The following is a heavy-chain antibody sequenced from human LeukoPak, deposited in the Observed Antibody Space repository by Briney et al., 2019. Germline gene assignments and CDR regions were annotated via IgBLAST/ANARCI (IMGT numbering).Heavy chain of an antibody. CDR1: GGSISSGDYY. CDR3: PKAHQLTDQIDY. J-gene: IGHJ4*02. D-gene: IGHD2-2*01. CDR2: IYYSGST. V-gene: IGHV4-30-4*01. Sequence: SQTLSLTCTVSGGSISSGDYYWSWIRQPPGKGLEWIGYIYYSGSTYYNPSLKSRVTISVDTSKNQFSLKLSSVTAADTAVYDYPKAHQLTDQIDYWGQGTLVTVSS.